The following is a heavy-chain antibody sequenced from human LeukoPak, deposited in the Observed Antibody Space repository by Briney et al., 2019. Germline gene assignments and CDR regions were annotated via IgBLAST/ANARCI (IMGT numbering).Heavy chain of an antibody. V-gene: IGHV3-7*01. D-gene: IGHD6-13*01. CDR2: IKQDGSEK. Sequence: GGSLRLSCAASGFTFSSYWMSWVRQAPGKGLEWVANIKQDGSEKNSVDSVKGRSTISRDNAKNSLYLQMNSLRVDDTAVYYCARDRYSSSWGQGTLVTVSS. CDR1: GFTFSSYW. J-gene: IGHJ4*02. CDR3: ARDRYSSS.